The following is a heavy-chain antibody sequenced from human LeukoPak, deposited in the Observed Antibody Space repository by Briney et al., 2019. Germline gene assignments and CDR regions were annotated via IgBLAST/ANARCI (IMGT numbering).Heavy chain of an antibody. J-gene: IGHJ5*02. D-gene: IGHD4-11*01. V-gene: IGHV4-34*01. Sequence: SPSETLSLTCAVYGGSLSGYYWSWIRQPPGKGLEWIGEINHSGTTKYNPSLKSRVTMSVDTSKNQFSLSLSSVTAADTAVFYCARLLCPYNNYGWSCWFDPWGQGTLVTVSS. CDR2: INHSGTT. CDR3: ARLLCPYNNYGWSCWFDP. CDR1: GGSLSGYY.